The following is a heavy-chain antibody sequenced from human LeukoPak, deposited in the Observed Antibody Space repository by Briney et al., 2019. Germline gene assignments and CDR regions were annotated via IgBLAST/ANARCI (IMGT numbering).Heavy chain of an antibody. V-gene: IGHV7-4-1*02. CDR1: GYTFTSYA. Sequence: ASVKVSCKASGYTFTSYAMNWVRQAPGQGLEWMGWINTNTGNPTYAQGFTGRFVFSLDTSVSTAYLQISSLKAGDTAVYYCARGLSEFYYDSSGYPLWGQGTLVTVSS. CDR2: INTNTGNP. CDR3: ARGLSEFYYDSSGYPL. J-gene: IGHJ4*02. D-gene: IGHD3-22*01.